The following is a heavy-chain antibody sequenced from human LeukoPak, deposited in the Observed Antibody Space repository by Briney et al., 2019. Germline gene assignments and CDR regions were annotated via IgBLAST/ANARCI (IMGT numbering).Heavy chain of an antibody. CDR1: GGSISSYY. D-gene: IGHD3-3*01. Sequence: SETLSLTCTVSGGSISSYYWSWIRQPPGKGLEWIGYIYYSGSTNCNPSLKSRVTISVDTSKNQFSLKLSSVTAADTAVYYCARNYDFWSGYYTGPWGFDPWGQGTLVTVSS. CDR3: ARNYDFWSGYYTGPWGFDP. V-gene: IGHV4-59*01. CDR2: IYYSGST. J-gene: IGHJ5*02.